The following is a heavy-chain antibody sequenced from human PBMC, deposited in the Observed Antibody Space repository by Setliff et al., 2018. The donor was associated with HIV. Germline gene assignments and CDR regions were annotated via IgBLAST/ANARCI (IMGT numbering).Heavy chain of an antibody. CDR3: ARQILWQQISYNWFDP. D-gene: IGHD2-21*01. J-gene: IGHJ5*02. CDR2: INSRGTT. Sequence: SETLSLTCTVSGDSLSSSYWSWIRQTQGKGLEWMGYINSRGTTKYNPSLKSRVNISVDTSKNQFSLRLNSLTAADTAVYFCARQILWQQISYNWFDPWGQGILVTVSS. CDR1: GDSLSSSY. V-gene: IGHV4-4*09.